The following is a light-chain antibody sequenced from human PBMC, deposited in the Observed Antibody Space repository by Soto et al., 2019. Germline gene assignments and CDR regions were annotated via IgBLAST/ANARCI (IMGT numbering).Light chain of an antibody. J-gene: IGLJ1*01. V-gene: IGLV2-11*01. Sequence: ALTHPRSVSGSPGQSITISCTGTSSDVGVYNYVSWYQQYPGKAPKIMIYDVSKRPSGVPDRFSGSKSDNTASLTISGLQAEDEADYYCCSYAGSYTFVFGIGTKVTVL. CDR1: SSDVGVYNY. CDR2: DVS. CDR3: CSYAGSYTFV.